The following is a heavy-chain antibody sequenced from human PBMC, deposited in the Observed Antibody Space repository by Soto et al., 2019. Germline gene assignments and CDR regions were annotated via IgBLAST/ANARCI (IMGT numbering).Heavy chain of an antibody. V-gene: IGHV3-23*01. D-gene: IGHD3-3*01. Sequence: GGSLRLSCAASGVTFISYAMSWVRQATGKGLEWVSAISGSGGSTYYADSVKGRFTISRDNSKNTLYLQMNSLRAEDTAVYYCAKGVYDFWSGPGMDVWGQGTTVTVSS. CDR1: GVTFISYA. J-gene: IGHJ6*02. CDR2: ISGSGGST. CDR3: AKGVYDFWSGPGMDV.